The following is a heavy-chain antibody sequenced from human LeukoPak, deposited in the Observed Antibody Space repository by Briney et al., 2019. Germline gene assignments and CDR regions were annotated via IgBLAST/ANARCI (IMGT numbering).Heavy chain of an antibody. D-gene: IGHD4-17*01. V-gene: IGHV3-23*01. J-gene: IGHJ4*02. CDR1: GFTFSSYA. CDR3: AKDTFYGDYGGRFDY. Sequence: PGGSLRLSCAASGFTFSSYAMSWVRQAPGKGLEWVSAISGSGGSTYYADSVKGRFTISRDNSKNTLYLQMNSLRAEDTAVYYCAKDTFYGDYGGRFDYWGQGTLVTVSS. CDR2: ISGSGGST.